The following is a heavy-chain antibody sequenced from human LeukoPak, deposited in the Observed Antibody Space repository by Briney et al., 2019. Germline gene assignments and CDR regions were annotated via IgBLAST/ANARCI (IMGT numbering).Heavy chain of an antibody. CDR2: IRYDGSNK. V-gene: IGHV3-30*02. D-gene: IGHD3-3*01. Sequence: GGSLRLSCAASGFTFSSYGMHWVRQAPGKGLEWVAFIRYDGSNKYYADSVKGRFTISRDISENTLYLQMNALRAEDTAVYYSASRVVTSFDYWGQGTLVTVSS. CDR1: GFTFSSYG. J-gene: IGHJ4*02. CDR3: ASRVVTSFDY.